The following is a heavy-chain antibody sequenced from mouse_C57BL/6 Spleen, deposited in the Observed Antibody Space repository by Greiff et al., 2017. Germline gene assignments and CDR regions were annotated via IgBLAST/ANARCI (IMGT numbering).Heavy chain of an antibody. D-gene: IGHD1-1*01. V-gene: IGHV14-4*01. CDR3: TTCSSHAMDY. CDR1: GFNIKDDY. CDR2: IDPENGDT. Sequence: EVKLMESGAELVRPGASAKLSCTASGFNIKDDYMHWVKQRPEQGLEWIGWIDPENGDTEYASKFQGKATITADTSSNTAYLQLSSLTSEDTAVYYCTTCSSHAMDYWGQGTSVTVSS. J-gene: IGHJ4*01.